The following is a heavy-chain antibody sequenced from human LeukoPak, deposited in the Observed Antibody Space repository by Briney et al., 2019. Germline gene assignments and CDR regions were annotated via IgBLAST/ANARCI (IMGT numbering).Heavy chain of an antibody. D-gene: IGHD2-15*01. CDR1: GSTFSIYT. Sequence: KTGGSLRLSCAASGSTFSIYTMNWVRQAPGKGLEWVSSIVPSSSYIYYADSLKGRFTISRDNAKNSLYLQMNSLRAEDTAVYYCARDCGDGRGSCLGYWGQGTLVTVSS. CDR2: IVPSSSYI. J-gene: IGHJ4*02. V-gene: IGHV3-21*01. CDR3: ARDCGDGRGSCLGY.